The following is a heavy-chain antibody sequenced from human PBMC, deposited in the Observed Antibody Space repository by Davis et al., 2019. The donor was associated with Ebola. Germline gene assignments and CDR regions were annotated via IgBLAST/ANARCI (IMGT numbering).Heavy chain of an antibody. V-gene: IGHV3-15*01. CDR1: GFTFGDSW. D-gene: IGHD3-22*01. Sequence: GESLKISCEASGFTFGDSWMTWVRQAPGKGLEWIGRIKNEPHGGTTDYAAPVKGRFTISRDDSKNTLYLQMNSLKTEDTAVYYCGTNGGYYDNSGHLDYWGQGTLVTVSS. J-gene: IGHJ4*02. CDR2: IKNEPHGGTT. CDR3: GTNGGYYDNSGHLDY.